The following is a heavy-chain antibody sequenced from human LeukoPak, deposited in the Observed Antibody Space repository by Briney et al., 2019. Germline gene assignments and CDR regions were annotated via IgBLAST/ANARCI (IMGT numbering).Heavy chain of an antibody. V-gene: IGHV3-13*01. CDR2: ILKNGDT. J-gene: IGHJ3*02. Sequence: GESLRLSCAASGFAFSSFDMLWVRQSPRKGLEWVARILKNGDTDYGASVEGRFTISRENAKSYVYLQMNSLRDGDTAVYYCARDRFGERTFEKWGQGTMVTVSS. D-gene: IGHD3-10*01. CDR3: ARDRFGERTFEK. CDR1: GFAFSSFD.